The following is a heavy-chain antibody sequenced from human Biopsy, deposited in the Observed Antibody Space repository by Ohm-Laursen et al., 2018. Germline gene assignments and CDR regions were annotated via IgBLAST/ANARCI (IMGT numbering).Heavy chain of an antibody. V-gene: IGHV3-23*01. CDR3: ALAAAQTVTHFDY. J-gene: IGHJ4*02. Sequence: SLRLSCAASEFTFSRYAMSWVRRAPGKGLEWVSTISGNSDIIYDTDSVKGRFTISRDNSKNTLYLQMNSLRADDTAVYYCALAAAQTVTHFDYWGQGTLVTVSS. D-gene: IGHD4-17*01. CDR1: EFTFSRYA. CDR2: ISGNSDII.